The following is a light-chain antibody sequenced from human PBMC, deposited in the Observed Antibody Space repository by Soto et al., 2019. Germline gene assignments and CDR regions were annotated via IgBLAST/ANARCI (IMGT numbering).Light chain of an antibody. CDR1: QSVSSNY. CDR2: GAS. Sequence: IVFTQSPGTLSLSPGERATLSCRASQSVSSNYLAWYQQKPGQAPRLLIYGASNRASGIPASFSAWGSGTDFTLTISSLQTEEFATYDCQQSYSSPRTVGQGTKVDIK. CDR3: QQSYSSPRT. J-gene: IGKJ1*01. V-gene: IGKV3-20*01.